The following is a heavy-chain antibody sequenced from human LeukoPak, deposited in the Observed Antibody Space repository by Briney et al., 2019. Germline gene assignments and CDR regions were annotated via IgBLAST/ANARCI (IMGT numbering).Heavy chain of an antibody. J-gene: IGHJ4*02. D-gene: IGHD5-18*01. CDR3: AKDLEDTAHPSYYFDY. CDR2: IRYDGSNK. CDR1: GFTFGSYG. V-gene: IGHV3-30*02. Sequence: PGGSLRLSCAASGFTFGSYGMHWVRQAPGKGLEWVAFIRYDGSNKYYADSVKGRFTISRDNSKNTLYLQMNSLRAEDTAVYYCAKDLEDTAHPSYYFDYWGQGTLVTVSS.